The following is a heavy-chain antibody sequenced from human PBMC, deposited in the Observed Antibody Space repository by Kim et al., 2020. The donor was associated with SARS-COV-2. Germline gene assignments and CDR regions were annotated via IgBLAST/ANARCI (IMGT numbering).Heavy chain of an antibody. J-gene: IGHJ6*02. Sequence: SETLSLTCAVYGGSFSGYYWSWIRQPPGKGLEWIGEINHSGSTNYNPSLKSRVTISVDTSKNQFSLKLSSVTAADTAVYYCARGRILYRPTYYYGMDVWGQGTTVTVSS. CDR3: ARGRILYRPTYYYGMDV. CDR2: INHSGST. D-gene: IGHD2-8*01. CDR1: GGSFSGYY. V-gene: IGHV4-34*01.